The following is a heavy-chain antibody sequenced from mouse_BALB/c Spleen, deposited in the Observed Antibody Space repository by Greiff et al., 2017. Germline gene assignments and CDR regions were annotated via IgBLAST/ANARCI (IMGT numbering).Heavy chain of an antibody. J-gene: IGHJ4*01. Sequence: EVKLVESGGGLVQPGGSRKLSCAASGFTFSSFGMHWVRQAPEKGLEWVAYISSGSSTIYYADTVKGRFTISRDNPKNTLFLQMTSLRSEDTAMYYCLPFSMDYWGQGTSVTVSS. CDR2: ISSGSSTI. V-gene: IGHV5-17*02. CDR1: GFTFSSFG. CDR3: LPFSMDY.